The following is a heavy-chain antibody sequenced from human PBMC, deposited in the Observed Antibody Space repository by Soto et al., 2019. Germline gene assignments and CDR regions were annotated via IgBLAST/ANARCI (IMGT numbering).Heavy chain of an antibody. CDR1: GFTFSSYS. CDR2: ISSSSSYI. J-gene: IGHJ4*02. V-gene: IGHV3-21*01. Sequence: GGSLRLSCAASGFTFSSYSMNWVRQAPGKGLEWVSSISSSSSYIYYADSVKGRFTISRDNAKNSLYLQMNSLRAEDTAVYYCASHGGRLRSYAYWGQGTLVTVSS. D-gene: IGHD3-10*01. CDR3: ASHGGRLRSYAY.